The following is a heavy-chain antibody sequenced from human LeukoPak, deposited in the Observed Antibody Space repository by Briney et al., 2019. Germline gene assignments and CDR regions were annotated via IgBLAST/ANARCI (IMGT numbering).Heavy chain of an antibody. CDR2: MNPNSGNT. V-gene: IGHV1-8*01. CDR1: GYTFTSYD. Sequence: ASVKVSCKASGYTFTSYDINWVRQATGQGLEWMGWMNPNSGNTGYAQKFQSRVTMTRNTSISTAYMELSSLRSEDTAVYYCARVLGYCSSTSCSNWFDPWGQGTLVTVSS. J-gene: IGHJ5*02. D-gene: IGHD2-2*01. CDR3: ARVLGYCSSTSCSNWFDP.